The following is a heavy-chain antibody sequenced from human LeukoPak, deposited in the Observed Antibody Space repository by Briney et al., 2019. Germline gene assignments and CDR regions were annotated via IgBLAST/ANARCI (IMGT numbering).Heavy chain of an antibody. CDR1: GGSFSGYY. V-gene: IGHV4-34*01. CDR2: INHSGGT. D-gene: IGHD5-24*01. Sequence: SETLSLTCAVYGGSFSGYYWSWIRQPPGKGLEWIGEINHSGGTNYNPSLKSRVTISVDTSKNQFSLKLSSVTAADTAVYYCARMPGRWARYMDVWGKGTTVTVSS. CDR3: ARMPGRWARYMDV. J-gene: IGHJ6*03.